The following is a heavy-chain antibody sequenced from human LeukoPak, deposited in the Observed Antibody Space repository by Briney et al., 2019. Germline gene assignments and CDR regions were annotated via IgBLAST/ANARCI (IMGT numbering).Heavy chain of an antibody. CDR1: GFTFSSYA. CDR2: ISSSSSYI. Sequence: MPGGSLRLSCAASGFTFSSYAMNWVRQAPGKGLEWVSSISSSSSYIYYADSVKGRFTISRDNAKNSLYLQMNSLRAEDTAVYYCAREGLAAAAYDYWGQGTLVTVSS. J-gene: IGHJ4*02. CDR3: AREGLAAAAYDY. V-gene: IGHV3-21*01. D-gene: IGHD6-25*01.